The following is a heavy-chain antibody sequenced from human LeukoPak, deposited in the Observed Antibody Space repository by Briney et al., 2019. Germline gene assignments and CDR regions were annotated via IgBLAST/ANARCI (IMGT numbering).Heavy chain of an antibody. CDR3: ARERDPRYYDFWSGSDAFDI. V-gene: IGHV3-48*01. CDR2: INGGGSPI. CDR1: GFTFSNAW. Sequence: PGGSLRLSCAASGFTFSNAWMSWVRQAPGKGLEWVAYINGGGSPIYYADSVRGRFTISRDNAKNSLYLQMNSLRAEDTAVYYCARERDPRYYDFWSGSDAFDIWGQGTMVTVSS. D-gene: IGHD3-3*01. J-gene: IGHJ3*02.